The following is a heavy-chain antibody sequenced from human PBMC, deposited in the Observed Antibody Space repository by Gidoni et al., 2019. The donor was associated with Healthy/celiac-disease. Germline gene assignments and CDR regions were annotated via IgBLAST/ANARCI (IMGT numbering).Heavy chain of an antibody. CDR3: TGKVGANHYYYYYGMDV. J-gene: IGHJ6*02. D-gene: IGHD1-26*01. CDR1: GFTFSNAW. CDR2: IKSKTDGGTT. Sequence: EVQLVESGGGLVKPGGSLRLSCAASGFTFSNAWMSWVRQAPGKGLEWVGRIKSKTDGGTTDYAAPVKGRFTISRDDSKNTLYLQMNSLKTEDTAVYYCTGKVGANHYYYYYGMDVWGQGTTVTVSS. V-gene: IGHV3-15*01.